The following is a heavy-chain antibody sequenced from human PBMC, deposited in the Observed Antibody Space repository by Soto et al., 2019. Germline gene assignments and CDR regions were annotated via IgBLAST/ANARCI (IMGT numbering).Heavy chain of an antibody. CDR3: ARVPKVYGSGTAQVDF. CDR1: GYTFTSYG. CDR2: IIPILGIA. Sequence: SSVKVSCKASGYTFTSYGISWVRQAPGQGLEWMGRIIPILGIANYAQKFQGRVTITADKSTSTAYMELSSLRSEDTAVYYCARVPKVYGSGTAQVDFWGQGTLVTVSS. J-gene: IGHJ4*02. V-gene: IGHV1-69*04. D-gene: IGHD3-10*01.